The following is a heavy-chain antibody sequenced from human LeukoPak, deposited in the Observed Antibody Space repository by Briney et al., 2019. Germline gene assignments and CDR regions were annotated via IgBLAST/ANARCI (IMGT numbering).Heavy chain of an antibody. Sequence: GGSLRLSCAASGFMFSSYAMTWVRQAPGQGLEWVAVISYDGSNKYYADSVKGRFTISRDNSKNTVYLQMNSLRADDTAVYYCAKAKSGWETDGFDIWGQGTMVTVSS. J-gene: IGHJ3*02. CDR2: ISYDGSNK. CDR1: GFMFSSYA. CDR3: AKAKSGWETDGFDI. D-gene: IGHD6-19*01. V-gene: IGHV3-30*18.